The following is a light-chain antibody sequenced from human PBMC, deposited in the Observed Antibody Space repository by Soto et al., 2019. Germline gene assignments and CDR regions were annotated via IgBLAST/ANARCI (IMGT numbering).Light chain of an antibody. Sequence: DIVLTQSPLSLPVTPGESASISCKASQSLLLSSGNNYLDWYLQKPGQSPQLLIYLGSTRASGVPARFSGSGSGTDFTLKISTVEAEDVGAYYCAQALQTVTFGGGTKVEIK. CDR1: QSLLLSSGNNY. V-gene: IGKV2-28*01. CDR2: LGS. J-gene: IGKJ4*01. CDR3: AQALQTVT.